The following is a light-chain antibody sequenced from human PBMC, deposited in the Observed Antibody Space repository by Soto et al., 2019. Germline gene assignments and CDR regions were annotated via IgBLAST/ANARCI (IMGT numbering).Light chain of an antibody. CDR3: QAWDSSLRV. V-gene: IGLV3-1*01. CDR1: KLGDKY. J-gene: IGLJ2*01. Sequence: SYELTQPPSVSVSPGQTASITCSGGKLGDKYACWYQQKPGQSPVLVIYQDSKRPSGIPERFSGSNSGNTATLTISGTQAMDEADYYCQAWDSSLRVFGGGTKLTVL. CDR2: QDS.